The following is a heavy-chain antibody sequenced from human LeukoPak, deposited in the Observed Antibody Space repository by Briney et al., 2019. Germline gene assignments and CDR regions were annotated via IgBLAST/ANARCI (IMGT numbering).Heavy chain of an antibody. Sequence: GGSLRLSCAASGFTFSSNAMHWVRQAPGKGLEWVAVISYDGSNKYYADSVKGRFTISRDNSKNTLYLQMNSLRAEDTAVYTCARDGGYCSSSSCYIYYYMDVWGKGTTVTVS. CDR3: ARDGGYCSSSSCYIYYYMDV. D-gene: IGHD2-2*02. CDR2: ISYDGSNK. V-gene: IGHV3-30-3*01. J-gene: IGHJ6*03. CDR1: GFTFSSNA.